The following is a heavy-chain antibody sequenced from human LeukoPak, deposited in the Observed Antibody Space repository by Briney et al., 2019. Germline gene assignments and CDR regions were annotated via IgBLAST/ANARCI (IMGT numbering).Heavy chain of an antibody. CDR3: ARIYYDSSGYSRYYFDY. CDR1: GGSFSGYY. Sequence: SETLSLTCAVYGGSFSGYYWSWIRQPPGKGLEWIGEINHSGSTNYNPSLKSRVTISVDTSKNQFSLKLSSVTAADTAVYYCARIYYDSSGYSRYYFDYWGQGTLVTVSS. V-gene: IGHV4-34*01. J-gene: IGHJ4*02. CDR2: INHSGST. D-gene: IGHD3-22*01.